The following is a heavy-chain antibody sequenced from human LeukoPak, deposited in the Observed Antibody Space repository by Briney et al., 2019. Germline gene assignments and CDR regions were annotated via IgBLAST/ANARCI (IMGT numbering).Heavy chain of an antibody. J-gene: IGHJ4*02. Sequence: SVKVSCKASGGTFSSYAISWVRQAPGQGLEWMGGIIPIFGTANYAQKFQGRVTITADESTSTAYMELSSLRSKDTAVYDCARAPGGYCSSTSCRETDYWGQGTLVTVSS. CDR1: GGTFSSYA. CDR3: ARAPGGYCSSTSCRETDY. V-gene: IGHV1-69*13. D-gene: IGHD2-2*01. CDR2: IIPIFGTA.